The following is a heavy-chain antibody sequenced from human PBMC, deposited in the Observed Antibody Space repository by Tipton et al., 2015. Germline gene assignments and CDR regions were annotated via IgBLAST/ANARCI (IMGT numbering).Heavy chain of an antibody. J-gene: IGHJ4*02. V-gene: IGHV4-31*01. D-gene: IGHD5-12*01. CDR1: GVSISSGGFH. Sequence: TLSLTCTVSGVSISSGGFHLSRVPPHPGEGLGWVGYIDYSGTTYYNPSLKSLLTISLDTSKNQFSLKLNSVTAAGTAVYYCARSHPYGGYVGYYFDHWGQGTLVTVSS. CDR2: IDYSGTT. CDR3: ARSHPYGGYVGYYFDH.